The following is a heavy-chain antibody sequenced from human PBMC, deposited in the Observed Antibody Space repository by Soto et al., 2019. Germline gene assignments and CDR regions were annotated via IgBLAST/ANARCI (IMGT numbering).Heavy chain of an antibody. CDR2: IDPSDSYT. CDR3: ARQLGYCSGGSCYHPGWFDP. V-gene: IGHV5-10-1*01. D-gene: IGHD2-15*01. J-gene: IGHJ5*02. Sequence: GESLKISCKGSGYSFTSYWISWVRQMPGKGLEWMGRIDPSDSYTNYSPSFQGHVTISADKSISTAYLQWSSLKASDTAMYYCARQLGYCSGGSCYHPGWFDPWGQGTLVTVSS. CDR1: GYSFTSYW.